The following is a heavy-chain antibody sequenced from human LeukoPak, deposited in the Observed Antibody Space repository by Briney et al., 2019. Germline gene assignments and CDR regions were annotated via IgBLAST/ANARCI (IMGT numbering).Heavy chain of an antibody. CDR2: IYTSGST. CDR1: GGSISSVCYY. CDR3: AREVRGDYYLDY. D-gene: IGHD4-17*01. V-gene: IGHV4-61*02. J-gene: IGHJ4*02. Sequence: PSETLSLTCTVSGGSISSVCYYWSWIRQPAGKGLEWIGRIYTSGSTNYNPSLKSRVTISVDPSKNQFSLKLSSVTAADTAVYYCAREVRGDYYLDYWGQGTLVTVSS.